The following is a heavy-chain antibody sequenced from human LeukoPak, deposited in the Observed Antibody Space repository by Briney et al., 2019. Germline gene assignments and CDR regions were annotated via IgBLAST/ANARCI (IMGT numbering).Heavy chain of an antibody. V-gene: IGHV4-38-2*02. CDR3: ARFYKVRGVSFDP. CDR2: IYYSGST. J-gene: IGHJ5*02. D-gene: IGHD3-10*01. Sequence: KPSETLSLTCTVSGYSINNGYYWGWIRDPPERRREGIGSIYYSGSTDYNPSLKSRVTISVDKSKNQFSLKLSSVTAAEPAVDYLARFYKVRGVSFDPWGQGTLVTVSS. CDR1: GYSINNGYY.